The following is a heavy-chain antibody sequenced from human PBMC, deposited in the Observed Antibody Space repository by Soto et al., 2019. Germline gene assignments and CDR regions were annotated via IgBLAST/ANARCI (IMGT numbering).Heavy chain of an antibody. CDR2: ISWDGGRI. CDR3: AKEGNGGSSLDS. Sequence: GGSLRLSGDTSGFKFDDYMMHWVRQAPGKGLEWISLISWDGGRIDYADSIKGRFTVSRDNSKTSLYLHMHSLTSDDTAFYFCAKEGNGGSSLDSWGQGTLVTVSS. D-gene: IGHD2-15*01. CDR1: GFKFDDYM. V-gene: IGHV3-43*01. J-gene: IGHJ5*01.